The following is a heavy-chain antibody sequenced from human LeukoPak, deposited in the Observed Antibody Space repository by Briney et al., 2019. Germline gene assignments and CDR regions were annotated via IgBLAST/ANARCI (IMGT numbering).Heavy chain of an antibody. Sequence: SETLSLTCTVSGGSISSSSYYWGWIRQPPGKGLEWIGSIYYSGSTYYNPSLKSRVAISVDTSKNQFSLKLSSVTAADTAVYYCARHKISVAGTRDFDYWGQGTLVTVSS. J-gene: IGHJ4*02. CDR3: ARHKISVAGTRDFDY. CDR2: IYYSGST. V-gene: IGHV4-39*01. D-gene: IGHD6-19*01. CDR1: GGSISSSSYY.